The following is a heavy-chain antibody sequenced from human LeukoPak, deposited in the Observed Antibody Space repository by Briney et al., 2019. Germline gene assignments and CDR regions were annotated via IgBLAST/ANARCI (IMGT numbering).Heavy chain of an antibody. J-gene: IGHJ4*02. CDR2: INPSGGST. Sequence: VASVKVSCKASGYTFTSYYMHWVRQAPGQGLEWMGIINPSGGSTSYAQKFQGRVTSTRNTSISTAYMELNNLRSDDTAVYYCAREISSRFFDYWGQGTLLTVSS. CDR1: GYTFTSYY. CDR3: AREISSRFFDY. V-gene: IGHV1-46*01.